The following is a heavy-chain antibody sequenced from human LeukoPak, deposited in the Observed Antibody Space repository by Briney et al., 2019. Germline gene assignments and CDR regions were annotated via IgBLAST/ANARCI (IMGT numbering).Heavy chain of an antibody. CDR3: ARVVTPYYYYGMDV. CDR1: GFTFSSYW. D-gene: IGHD3-10*01. V-gene: IGHV3-21*01. Sequence: GGSLRLSCAASGFTFSSYWMNWVRQAPGKGLEWVSSISSTSSYLYYADSVKGRFTISRDSAKNSLYLQMSSLRAEDTAVYYCARVVTPYYYYGMDVWGQGTTVTVSS. CDR2: ISSTSSYL. J-gene: IGHJ6*02.